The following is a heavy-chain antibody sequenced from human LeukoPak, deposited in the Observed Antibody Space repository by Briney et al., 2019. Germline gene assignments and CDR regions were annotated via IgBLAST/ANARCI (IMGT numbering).Heavy chain of an antibody. CDR1: GGSISSYY. V-gene: IGHV4-59*05. CDR2: IYYSGST. Sequence: SETLSLTCTVSGGSISSYYWSWIRQPPGKGLEWIGSIYYSGSTYYNPSLKSRVTISVDTSKNQFSLKLSSVTAADTAVYYCARQKRSGGAFDIWGQGTMVTVSS. J-gene: IGHJ3*02. CDR3: ARQKRSGGAFDI. D-gene: IGHD3-3*01.